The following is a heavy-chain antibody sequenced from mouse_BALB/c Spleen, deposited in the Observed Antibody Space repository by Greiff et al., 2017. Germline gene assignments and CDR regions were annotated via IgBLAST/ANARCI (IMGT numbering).Heavy chain of an antibody. J-gene: IGHJ2*01. CDR2: IDPANGNT. Sequence: VQLQQSGAELVKPGASVKLSCTASGFNIKDTYMHWVKQSPEQGLEWIGRIDPANGNTKYDPKFQGKATITADTSSNTAYLQLSSLTSEDTAVYYCASDCYGRSTDYWGQGTTLTVSS. CDR3: ASDCYGRSTDY. CDR1: GFNIKDTY. V-gene: IGHV14-3*02. D-gene: IGHD1-1*01.